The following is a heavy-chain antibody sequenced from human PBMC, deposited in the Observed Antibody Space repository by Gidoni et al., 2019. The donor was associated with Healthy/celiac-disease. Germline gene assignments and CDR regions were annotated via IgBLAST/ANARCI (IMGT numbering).Heavy chain of an antibody. CDR1: GGSFSGYY. V-gene: IGHV4-34*01. J-gene: IGHJ6*03. Sequence: QVQLQQWGAGLLKPSEPLSLTCAVYGGSFSGYYWSWIRQPPGKGLEWIGEINHSGSTNYNPSLKSRVTISVDTSKNQFSLKLSSVTAADTAVYYCARGRRVRGKYYMDVWGKGTTVTVSS. CDR3: ARGRRVRGKYYMDV. D-gene: IGHD3-10*01. CDR2: INHSGST.